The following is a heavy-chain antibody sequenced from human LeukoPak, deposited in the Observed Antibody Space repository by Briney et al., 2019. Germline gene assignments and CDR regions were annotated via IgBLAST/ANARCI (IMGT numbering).Heavy chain of an antibody. J-gene: IGHJ6*03. CDR2: ISYDGSNK. D-gene: IGHD1-20*01. CDR3: PKRDLDNSYYYYYMDV. CDR1: GFTFSSYG. V-gene: IGHV3-30*18. Sequence: GGSLRLSCAASGFTFSSYGMHWVCQAPGKGLEWVAVISYDGSNKYYADSVKGRFTISRDNSKNTLYLQMNSLRAEDTAVYYCPKRDLDNSYYYYYMDVWGKGTTVTVSS.